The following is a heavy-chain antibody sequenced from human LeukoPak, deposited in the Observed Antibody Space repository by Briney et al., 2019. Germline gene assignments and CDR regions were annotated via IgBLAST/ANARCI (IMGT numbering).Heavy chain of an antibody. CDR1: GGSISSYY. CDR2: IYYSGST. CDR3: ARHSPPLRYYYYGMDV. V-gene: IGHV4-59*08. Sequence: SEALSLTCTVSGGSISSYYWSWIRQPPGKGLEWIGYIYYSGSTNYNPSLKSRVTISVDTSKNQFSLKLSSVTAADTAVYYCARHSPPLRYYYYGMDVWGQGTTVTVSS. J-gene: IGHJ6*02.